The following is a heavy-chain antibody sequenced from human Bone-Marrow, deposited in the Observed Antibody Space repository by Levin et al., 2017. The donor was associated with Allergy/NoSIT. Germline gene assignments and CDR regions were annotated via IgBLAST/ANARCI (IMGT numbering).Heavy chain of an antibody. CDR3: ARGGGGSYRFDP. J-gene: IGHJ5*02. Sequence: PGGSLRLSCAASGFTFSSYWMHWVRQAPGKGLVWVSRINSDGSSTSYADSVKGRFTISRDNAKNTLYLQMNSLRAEDTAVYYCARGGGGSYRFDPWGQGTLVTVSS. D-gene: IGHD1-26*01. CDR1: GFTFSSYW. CDR2: INSDGSST. V-gene: IGHV3-74*01.